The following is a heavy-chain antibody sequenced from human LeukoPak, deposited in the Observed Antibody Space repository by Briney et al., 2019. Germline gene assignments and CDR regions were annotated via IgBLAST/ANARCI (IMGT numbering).Heavy chain of an antibody. Sequence: SETLSLTCTVSGYSISSGYYWGWIRQPPGKGLEWIGSIYYSGSTYYNPSLKSRVTISVDTSKNQFSLKLSSVTAADTAVYYCARARGIAARLFSFYYMPYFDYWGQGTLVTVSS. CDR3: ARARGIAARLFSFYYMPYFDY. V-gene: IGHV4-38-2*02. J-gene: IGHJ4*02. CDR2: IYYSGST. D-gene: IGHD6-6*01. CDR1: GYSISSGYY.